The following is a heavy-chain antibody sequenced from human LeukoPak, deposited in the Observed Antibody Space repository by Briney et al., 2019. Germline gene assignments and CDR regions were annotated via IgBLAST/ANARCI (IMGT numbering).Heavy chain of an antibody. V-gene: IGHV1-18*01. CDR1: GYTFTSYG. J-gene: IGHJ4*02. D-gene: IGHD2-15*01. CDR3: ASTSPCSGGSCYPLGY. CDR2: ISAYNGNT. Sequence: ASVKVSCKASGYTFTSYGISWVRQAPGQGLEWMGWISAYNGNTNYAQKLQGGVTMTTDTSTSTAYMKLRSLRSDDTAVYYCASTSPCSGGSCYPLGYWGQGTLVTVSS.